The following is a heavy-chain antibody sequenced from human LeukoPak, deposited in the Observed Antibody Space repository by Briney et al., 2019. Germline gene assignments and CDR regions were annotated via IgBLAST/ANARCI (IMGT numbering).Heavy chain of an antibody. V-gene: IGHV4-59*12. CDR3: ARDSGSGNYEG. CDR1: GGSISSYY. Sequence: SETLSLTCTVSGGSISSYYWSWIRQPSGKGLEWIGYIYYSGSTNYNPSLKSRVTISVDTSKNQFSLRLSSVTAADTAVYYCARDSGSGNYEGWGQGTLVTVSS. J-gene: IGHJ4*02. CDR2: IYYSGST. D-gene: IGHD3-10*01.